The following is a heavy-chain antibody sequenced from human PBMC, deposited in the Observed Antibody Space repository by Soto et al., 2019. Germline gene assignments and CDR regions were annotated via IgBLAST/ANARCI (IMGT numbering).Heavy chain of an antibody. CDR1: GFTFSTYS. J-gene: IGHJ4*02. CDR3: AREDGIVGATSAFDY. Sequence: EVQLVESGGGLVKPGGSLRLSCAASGFTFSTYSMNWVRQAPGKGLEWVSSINGRSNYIYYADSVKGRFTISRDNAQSSLYLKMNSLRAEDTAVYYCAREDGIVGATSAFDYWGQGTLVTVSS. V-gene: IGHV3-21*01. D-gene: IGHD1-26*01. CDR2: INGRSNYI.